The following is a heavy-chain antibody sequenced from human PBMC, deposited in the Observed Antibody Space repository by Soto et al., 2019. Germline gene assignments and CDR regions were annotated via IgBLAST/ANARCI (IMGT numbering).Heavy chain of an antibody. D-gene: IGHD2-2*01. CDR1: GFTFSSYG. J-gene: IGHJ5*02. V-gene: IGHV3-30*18. Sequence: GGSLRFSCAASGFTFSSYGMHWVRQAPGKGLEWVAVISYDGSNKYYADSVKGRFTISRDNSKNTLYLQMNSLRAEDTAVYYCAKDGQLVPANWFDPWGQGT. CDR3: AKDGQLVPANWFDP. CDR2: ISYDGSNK.